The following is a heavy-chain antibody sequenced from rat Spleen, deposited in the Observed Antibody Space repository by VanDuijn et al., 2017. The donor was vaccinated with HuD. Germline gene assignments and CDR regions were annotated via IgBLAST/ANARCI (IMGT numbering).Heavy chain of an antibody. D-gene: IGHD1-4*01. CDR3: ARDPLYGYTLDY. Sequence: EVQLKESGPGLVQPSQTLSLTCTVSGFSLTDYSVHWVRQPPGKGLEGMGVIGSNGGTDYNSALKSRLSISKDTSKSQVFLKMNSLQTEDTSTYYCARDPLYGYTLDYWGQGVMVTVSS. CDR1: GFSLTDYS. V-gene: IGHV2S63*01. CDR2: IGSNGGT. J-gene: IGHJ2*01.